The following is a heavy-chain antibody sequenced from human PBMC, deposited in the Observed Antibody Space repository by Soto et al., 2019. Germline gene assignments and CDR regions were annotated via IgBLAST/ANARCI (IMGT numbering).Heavy chain of an antibody. CDR1: GASISRFY. CDR3: ASQYYYDGSGYSLVYDY. Sequence: PSETLSLTCSVSGASISRFYWSWIRQPPGKGLEWIGYIHYSGSTNYNPSLKSRVSISVDTSKNQFSLKLSSVTAADTAVYYCASQYYYDGSGYSLVYDYWGRGTLVTVSS. CDR2: IHYSGST. D-gene: IGHD3-22*01. J-gene: IGHJ4*02. V-gene: IGHV4-59*01.